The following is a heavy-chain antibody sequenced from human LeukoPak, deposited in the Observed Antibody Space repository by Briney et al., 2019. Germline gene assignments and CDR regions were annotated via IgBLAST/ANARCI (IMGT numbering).Heavy chain of an antibody. V-gene: IGHV4-59*01. CDR2: IYYSGST. CDR3: ARGFWSGYYTAYYYYYMDV. D-gene: IGHD3-3*01. CDR1: GAPISSYS. J-gene: IGHJ6*03. Sequence: PSETLSLTCTASGAPISSYSWSWFRRPPGKGLEWIGYIYYSGSTNYNPSLKSPVTISVDTSKNQFSLKLSSVTAADTAVYYCARGFWSGYYTAYYYYYMDVWGKGTTVTASS.